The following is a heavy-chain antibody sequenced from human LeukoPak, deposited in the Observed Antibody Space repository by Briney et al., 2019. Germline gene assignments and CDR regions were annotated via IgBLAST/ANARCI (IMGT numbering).Heavy chain of an antibody. CDR1: GFTFSSYG. CDR2: IRYDGSNK. D-gene: IGHD5-18*01. J-gene: IGHJ6*03. CDR3: ARENSYGYYMDV. Sequence: GGSLRLSCAASGFTFSSYGMHWVRQAPGKGLEWVAFIRYDGSNKYYADSVKGRFTISRDNSKNTLYLQMNSLRAEDTAVYYCARENSYGYYMDVWGKGTTVTVSS. V-gene: IGHV3-30*02.